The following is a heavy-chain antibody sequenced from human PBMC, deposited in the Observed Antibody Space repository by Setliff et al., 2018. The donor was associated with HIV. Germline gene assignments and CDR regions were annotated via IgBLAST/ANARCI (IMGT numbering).Heavy chain of an antibody. CDR3: ARRWGIRGYSS. Sequence: SETLSLTCTVSGGSISTSNWWGWIRQTPGKGLEWIGYIYYSGSTNYNPSLKSRVTISVDTSKNQFSLKLYSVTAADTSVYYCARRWGIRGYSSWGQGTLVTVSS. CDR2: IYYSGST. J-gene: IGHJ5*02. D-gene: IGHD5-18*01. CDR1: GGSISTSNW. V-gene: IGHV4-28*01.